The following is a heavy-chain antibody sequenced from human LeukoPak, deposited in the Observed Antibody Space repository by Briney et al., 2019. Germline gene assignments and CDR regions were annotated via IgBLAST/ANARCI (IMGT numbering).Heavy chain of an antibody. Sequence: SETLSLTCAVYGGSFSGYYWSWIRQPPGKGLEWIGEINHSGSTYYNPSLKSRVTISVDTSKNQFSLKLSSVTAADTAVYYCAREDGLLDSSGTSYWGQGTLVTVSS. D-gene: IGHD3-22*01. CDR2: INHSGST. V-gene: IGHV4-34*01. CDR3: AREDGLLDSSGTSY. CDR1: GGSFSGYY. J-gene: IGHJ4*02.